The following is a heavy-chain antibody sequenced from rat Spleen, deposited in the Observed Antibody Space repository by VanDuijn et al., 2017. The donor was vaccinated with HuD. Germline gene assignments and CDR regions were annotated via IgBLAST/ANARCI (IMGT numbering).Heavy chain of an antibody. Sequence: EVQLVESGGGLVQPGRSLKLSCTASGFTFDYYDMHWIRQAPTKGLEWVASISPSGGTTYFRDSVKGRFTISRDDPQSTLYLQMDSLRSEDTATYYCARQGGYNSYVMDAWGQGASVTVSS. CDR2: ISPSGGTT. V-gene: IGHV5-19*01. D-gene: IGHD1-4*01. J-gene: IGHJ4*01. CDR3: ARQGGYNSYVMDA. CDR1: GFTFDYYD.